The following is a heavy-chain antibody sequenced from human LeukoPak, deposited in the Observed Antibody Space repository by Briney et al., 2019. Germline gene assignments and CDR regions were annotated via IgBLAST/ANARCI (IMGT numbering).Heavy chain of an antibody. CDR1: GGSFSGYY. D-gene: IGHD1-26*01. J-gene: IGHJ4*02. CDR3: ARVGDGLFDY. Sequence: SETLSLTCAVYGGSFSGYYWSWIRQPPGKGLEWIGEINHSGSTNYNPSLKSRVTISIDTSKNQFSLKLSSVTAADTAVYYCARVGDGLFDYWGQGTLVTVSS. V-gene: IGHV4-34*01. CDR2: INHSGST.